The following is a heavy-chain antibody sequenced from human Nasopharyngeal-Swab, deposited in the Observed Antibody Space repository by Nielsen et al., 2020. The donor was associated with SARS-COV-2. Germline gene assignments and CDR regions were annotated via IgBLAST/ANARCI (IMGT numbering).Heavy chain of an antibody. CDR1: GFTFSSYW. V-gene: IGHV3-74*01. CDR2: INSDGSST. J-gene: IGHJ6*03. CDR3: YTAMVTASYYYYMDV. D-gene: IGHD5-18*01. Sequence: GESLKISCAASGFTFSSYWMHWVRQAPGKGLVWVSRINSDGSSTSYADSVKGRFTISRDNAKNTLYLQMNSLRAEDTAVYYCYTAMVTASYYYYMDVWGKGTTVTVSS.